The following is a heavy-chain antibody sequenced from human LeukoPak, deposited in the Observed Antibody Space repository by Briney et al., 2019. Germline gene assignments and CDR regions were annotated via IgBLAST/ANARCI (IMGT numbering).Heavy chain of an antibody. J-gene: IGHJ4*02. D-gene: IGHD3-10*01. Sequence: SETLSLTCAVYNESFSGSYWTWIRQPPGKGLEWIGEINHSGNANYNPSLKSRVTISVDTSKNHFSLKLTSATAADTAVYYCARGKRHMVRGLMTYYFDSWGQGTLVTVSS. V-gene: IGHV4-34*01. CDR2: INHSGNA. CDR1: NESFSGSY. CDR3: ARGKRHMVRGLMTYYFDS.